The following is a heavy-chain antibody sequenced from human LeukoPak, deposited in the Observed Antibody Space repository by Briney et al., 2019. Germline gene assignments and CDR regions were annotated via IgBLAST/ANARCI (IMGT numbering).Heavy chain of an antibody. J-gene: IGHJ5*02. CDR1: GFTFSSYG. CDR2: ISYDGSNK. Sequence: SGGSLRLSCAASGFTFSSYGMHWVRQAPGKGLEWVAVISYDGSNKYYADSVKGRFTISRDNSKDTLYLQMNSLSADDTAVYYCAKVAEKSLTTVTKGWFDPWGPGTLVTVSS. D-gene: IGHD4-11*01. CDR3: AKVAEKSLTTVTKGWFDP. V-gene: IGHV3-30*18.